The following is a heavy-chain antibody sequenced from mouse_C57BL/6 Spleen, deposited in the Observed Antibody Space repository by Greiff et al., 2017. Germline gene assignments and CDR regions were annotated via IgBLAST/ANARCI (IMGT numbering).Heavy chain of an antibody. J-gene: IGHJ2*01. CDR2: IDPSDSHT. V-gene: IGHV1-50*01. D-gene: IGHD1-1*01. CDR3: ASYYYGFDY. Sequence: VQLQQPGAELVKPGASVKLSCKASGYTFTSYWMQWVKQRPGQGLEWIGEIDPSDSHTNYNQKFKGKATLTVDTSSSTAYMQLSSLTSEDSAVYYCASYYYGFDYWGQGTTLTVSS. CDR1: GYTFTSYW.